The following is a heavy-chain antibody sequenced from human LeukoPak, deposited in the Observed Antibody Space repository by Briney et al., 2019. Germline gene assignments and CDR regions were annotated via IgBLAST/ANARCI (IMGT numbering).Heavy chain of an antibody. CDR2: IKQDGSEK. J-gene: IGHJ6*03. CDR1: GFTFTNYW. D-gene: IGHD1-14*01. CDR3: ARVNRVPQYYYYYYMDV. V-gene: IGHV3-7*01. Sequence: GGSLRLSCAASGFTFTNYWMAWVRQAPGKGLEWVANIKQDGSEKYYVDSVKGRFAISRDNAKNSLYLQMNSLRAEDTAVYYCARVNRVPQYYYYYYMDVWGKGTTVTVSS.